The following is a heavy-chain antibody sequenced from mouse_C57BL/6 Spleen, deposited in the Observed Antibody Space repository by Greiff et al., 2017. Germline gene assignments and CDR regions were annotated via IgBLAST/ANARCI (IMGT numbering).Heavy chain of an antibody. CDR3: ARREAITTVVNYFDY. V-gene: IGHV1-50*01. Sequence: QVQLQQPGAELVKPGASVKLSCKASGYTFTSYWMQWVKQRPGQGLEWIGEIDPSDSYTNSNQKFKGKATLTVDTSSSTAYMQLSSLTSEDSAVYYCARREAITTVVNYFDYWGQGTTLTVSS. D-gene: IGHD1-1*01. CDR1: GYTFTSYW. CDR2: IDPSDSYT. J-gene: IGHJ2*01.